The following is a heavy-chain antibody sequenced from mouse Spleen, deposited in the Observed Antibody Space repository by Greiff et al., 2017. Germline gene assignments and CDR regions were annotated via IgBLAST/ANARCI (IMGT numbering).Heavy chain of an antibody. CDR3: ARGLFITTVVATWYYFDY. Sequence: QVQLKQSGAELVRPGTSVKISCKASGYTFTNYWLGWVKQRPGHGLEWIGDIYPGGGYTNYNEKFKGKATLTADTSSSTAYMQLSSLTSEDSAVYFCARGLFITTVVATWYYFDYWGQGTTLTVSS. V-gene: IGHV1-63*02. J-gene: IGHJ2*01. D-gene: IGHD1-1*01. CDR1: GYTFTNYW. CDR2: IYPGGGYT.